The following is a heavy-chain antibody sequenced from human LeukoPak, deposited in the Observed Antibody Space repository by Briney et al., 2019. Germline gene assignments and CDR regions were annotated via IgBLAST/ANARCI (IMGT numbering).Heavy chain of an antibody. CDR1: GFTFSSYS. J-gene: IGHJ4*02. CDR2: ISYDGSNK. V-gene: IGHV3-30*03. D-gene: IGHD5-24*01. Sequence: QSGGSLRLSCAASGFTFSSYSMNWVRQAPGKGLEWVAVISYDGSNKYYADSVKGRFTISRDNSKNTLYLQMNSLRAEDTAVYYCAGDGYPIRDWGQGTLVTVSS. CDR3: AGDGYPIRD.